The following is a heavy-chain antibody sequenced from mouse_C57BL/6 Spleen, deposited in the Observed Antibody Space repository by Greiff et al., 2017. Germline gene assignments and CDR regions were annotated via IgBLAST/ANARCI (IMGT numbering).Heavy chain of an antibody. Sequence: SETHYNQKFKDKATLTVDKSSSTAYMQLSSLTSEDSAVYYCARVTPYYYGSSYWYFDVWGTGTTVTVSS. V-gene: IGHV1-52*01. D-gene: IGHD1-1*01. J-gene: IGHJ1*03. CDR2: SET. CDR3: ARVTPYYYGSSYWYFDV.